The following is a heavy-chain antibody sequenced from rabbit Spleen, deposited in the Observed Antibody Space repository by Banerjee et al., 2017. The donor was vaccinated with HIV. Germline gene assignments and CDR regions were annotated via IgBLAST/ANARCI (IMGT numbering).Heavy chain of an antibody. CDR1: GFSFSDRDV. D-gene: IGHD2-1*01. V-gene: IGHV1S45*01. Sequence: QEQLVESGGGLVKPEGSLKLSCKASGFSFSDRDVMCWVRQAPGKGLEWIACINTYTGKSVYASWATGRFTISRTSSITVTLQMTSLTAADTATYFCARGGSGSGDGYNLWGQGTLVTVS. J-gene: IGHJ4*01. CDR2: INTYTGKS. CDR3: ARGGSGSGDGYNL.